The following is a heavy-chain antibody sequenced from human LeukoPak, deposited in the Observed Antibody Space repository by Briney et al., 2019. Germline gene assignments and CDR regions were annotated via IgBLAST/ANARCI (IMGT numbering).Heavy chain of an antibody. CDR2: LYTTGTT. CDR3: VRDGANWEEPNDAFDT. Sequence: PSETVSLTCAVSGASITSCYWSWVRQSAGKGLEWIGRLYTTGTTNYNPSLKSRVTMSGDSSKNQLSLTLTSVTTADTAVYYCVRDGANWEEPNDAFDTWGQGTLLT. CDR1: GASITSCY. V-gene: IGHV4-4*07. D-gene: IGHD1-26*01. J-gene: IGHJ3*02.